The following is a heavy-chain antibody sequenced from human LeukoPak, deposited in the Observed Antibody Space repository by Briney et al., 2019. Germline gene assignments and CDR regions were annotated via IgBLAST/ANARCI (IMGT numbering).Heavy chain of an antibody. CDR1: GFTVSSNY. CDR3: ARENYDFWSGYYIWFDP. CDR2: IYSGGST. J-gene: IGHJ5*02. V-gene: IGHV3-66*02. Sequence: GGSLRLSCAASGFTVSSNYMSWVRQAPGKGLERVSVIYSGGSTYYADSVKGRFTISRDNSKNTLYLQMNSLRAEDTAVYYCARENYDFWSGYYIWFDPCGQGTLVTVSS. D-gene: IGHD3-3*01.